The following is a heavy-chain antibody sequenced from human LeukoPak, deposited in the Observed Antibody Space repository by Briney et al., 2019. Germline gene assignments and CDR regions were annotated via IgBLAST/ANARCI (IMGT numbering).Heavy chain of an antibody. CDR3: ARGSGVFGDRFDP. Sequence: GASVKVSCKASGYTFTSYYIHWVRQATGQGLEWMGWMNPNSGNTGYAQKFQGRVTMTRNTSISTAYMELSSLRSEDTAVYYCARGSGVFGDRFDPWGQGTLVTVSS. V-gene: IGHV1-8*02. CDR1: GYTFTSYY. CDR2: MNPNSGNT. J-gene: IGHJ5*02. D-gene: IGHD3-10*01.